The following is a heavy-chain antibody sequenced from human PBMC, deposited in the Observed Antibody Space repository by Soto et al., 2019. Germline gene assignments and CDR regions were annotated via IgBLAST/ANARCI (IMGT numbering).Heavy chain of an antibody. CDR1: GYTFTSYG. V-gene: IGHV1-18*01. CDR3: AARDCSGGSCYPYYFDY. Sequence: QVPLVQSGAEVKKPGASVKVSCKASGYTFTSYGISWVRQAPGQGLEWMGWISAYNGNTNYAQKLQGRVTMTTDTSTSTAYMELRSLRSDDTAVYYCAARDCSGGSCYPYYFDYWGHGTLVTVST. D-gene: IGHD2-15*01. J-gene: IGHJ4*01. CDR2: ISAYNGNT.